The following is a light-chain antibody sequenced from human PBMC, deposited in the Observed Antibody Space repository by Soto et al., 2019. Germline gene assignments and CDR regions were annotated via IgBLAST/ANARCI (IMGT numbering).Light chain of an antibody. CDR3: QRYNNWPHT. J-gene: IGKJ2*01. CDR1: EGIPSH. V-gene: IGKV3-15*01. CDR2: GAS. Sequence: IIITQSRATLSVSPRETATLSCRASEGIPSHVAWYQQKPGQPPRLLIYGASTRATGVPARFSGSGSGTDYSLIISGLQSEDSAVYYCQRYNNWPHTFGQGTKVDIK.